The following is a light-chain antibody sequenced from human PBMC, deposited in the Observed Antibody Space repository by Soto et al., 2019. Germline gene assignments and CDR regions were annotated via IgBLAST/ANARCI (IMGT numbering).Light chain of an antibody. J-gene: IGKJ4*01. V-gene: IGKV3-20*01. CDR2: DAS. CDR1: QIVGRDY. Sequence: EIVLTQSPGTLSMSPGERATLSCRASQIVGRDYLAWFQQKPGQAPRLLIYDASTRATGIPDRFSGSGSGTDFNLTFSRLEPEDFAVYFCQQYATSPLTFGGGTKVEF. CDR3: QQYATSPLT.